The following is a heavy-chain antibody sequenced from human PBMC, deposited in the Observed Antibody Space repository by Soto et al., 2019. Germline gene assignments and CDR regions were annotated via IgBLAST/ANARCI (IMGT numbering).Heavy chain of an antibody. V-gene: IGHV3-30-3*01. CDR3: ARDPKTSGGQHWAFNYFDS. J-gene: IGHJ4*02. CDR1: GFSFSISP. Sequence: TGGSLRLSCAASGFSFSISPMHWVRQAPGKGPEWVALISYGGTNKFYADSVKGRFTTSRDNSKSTLYLQVDSLRPEDAAVYYCARDPKTSGGQHWAFNYFDSWGQGTLVTVSS. CDR2: ISYGGTNK. D-gene: IGHD7-27*01.